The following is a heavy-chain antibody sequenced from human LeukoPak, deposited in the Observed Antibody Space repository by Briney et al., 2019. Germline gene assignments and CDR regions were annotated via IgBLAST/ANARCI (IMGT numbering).Heavy chain of an antibody. V-gene: IGHV1-46*01. D-gene: IGHD3-22*01. J-gene: IGHJ4*02. CDR1: GYTFTSYY. CDR2: INPSGGST. CDR3: AREYYYDSSGYYYPFDY. Sequence: ASVKVSCKASGYTFTSYYMHWVRQAPGQGLEWMGIINPSGGSTSYAQKFRGRVTMTRDMSTSTVYMELSSLRSEDTAVYYCAREYYYDSSGYYYPFDYWGQGTLVTVSS.